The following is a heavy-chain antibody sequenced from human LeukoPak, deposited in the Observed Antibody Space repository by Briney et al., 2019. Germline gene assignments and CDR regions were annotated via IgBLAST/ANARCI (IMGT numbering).Heavy chain of an antibody. Sequence: GGSLRLSCAASGFTFSSYAMHWVRQAPGKGLEWVAVISYDGSNKYYADSVKGRFTISRDNSKNTLYLQMSSLRAEDTAVYYCAATNPDYGDYYYYGMDVWGQGTTVTVSS. J-gene: IGHJ6*02. V-gene: IGHV3-30-3*01. CDR1: GFTFSSYA. CDR3: AATNPDYGDYYYYGMDV. CDR2: ISYDGSNK. D-gene: IGHD4-17*01.